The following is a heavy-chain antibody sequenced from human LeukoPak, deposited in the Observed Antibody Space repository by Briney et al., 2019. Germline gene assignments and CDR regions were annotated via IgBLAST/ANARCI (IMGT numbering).Heavy chain of an antibody. CDR2: ISSNGGGT. CDR3: VKAAAGEKWLVRGPNAFDI. J-gene: IGHJ3*02. V-gene: IGHV3-64D*06. D-gene: IGHD6-19*01. Sequence: PGGSLRLSCSASGFTFSSYAMHWVRQAPGKGLEYVSAISSNGGGTYYADSVKGRLTISRDNSKNTLYLQMSSLRAEDTAVYYCVKAAAGEKWLVRGPNAFDIWGQGTMVTVSS. CDR1: GFTFSSYA.